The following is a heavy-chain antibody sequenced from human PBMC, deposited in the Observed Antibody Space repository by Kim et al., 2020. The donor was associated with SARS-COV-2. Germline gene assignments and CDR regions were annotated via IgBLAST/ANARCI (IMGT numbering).Heavy chain of an antibody. CDR3: AKYRNFAATQYFDS. CDR1: GFTFSSFA. D-gene: IGHD1-7*01. J-gene: IGHJ4*02. Sequence: GGSLRLSCLGSGFTFSSFAMSWVRKAPGKGLEWVSAISGSGVNIFYEDSVEGRFTISRDNSKNTLYLQMNSLGAEDTAIYYCAKYRNFAATQYFDSWGQGTLVTVSP. CDR2: ISGSGVNI. V-gene: IGHV3-23*01.